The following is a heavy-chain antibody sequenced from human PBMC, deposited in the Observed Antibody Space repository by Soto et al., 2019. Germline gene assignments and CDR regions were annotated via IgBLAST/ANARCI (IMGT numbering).Heavy chain of an antibody. CDR1: GGSFSGYY. CDR3: ARVMVRGGVLYYYYGMDV. Sequence: SETLSLTCAVYGGSFSGYYWSWIRQPPGKGLEWIGEINHSGSTNYNPSLKSRVTISVDTSKNQFSLKLSSVTAADTAVYYCARVMVRGGVLYYYYGMDVWGQGTTVTVSS. D-gene: IGHD3-10*01. CDR2: INHSGST. V-gene: IGHV4-34*01. J-gene: IGHJ6*02.